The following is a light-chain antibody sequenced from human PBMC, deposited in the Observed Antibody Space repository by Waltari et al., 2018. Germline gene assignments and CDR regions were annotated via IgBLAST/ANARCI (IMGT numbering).Light chain of an antibody. CDR3: QRRDSWPLT. J-gene: IGKJ4*01. V-gene: IGKV3-11*01. CDR2: DAS. CDR1: QSVSTY. Sequence: EIVLTQSPATLSLSPGERATLSCRASQSVSTYLAWYQQKPGQPPRLLIYDASTRATGIPARFSGSGSGTDFTLIISSLEPEDFAVYYCQRRDSWPLTFGGGTKVEIK.